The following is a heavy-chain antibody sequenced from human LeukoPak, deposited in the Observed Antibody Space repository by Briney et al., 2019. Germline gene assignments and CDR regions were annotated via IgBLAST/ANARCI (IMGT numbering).Heavy chain of an antibody. J-gene: IGHJ4*02. V-gene: IGHV4-39*07. CDR3: ARYMTPAAIFDY. D-gene: IGHD4-17*01. Sequence: SGTLSLTCTVSGGPISSSSYFWGWIRQPPGKGLEWIGSVYYSGSTYYNPSLKSRVTISVDTSKNQFSLKLSSVTAADTAVYYCARYMTPAAIFDYWGQGTLVTVSS. CDR2: VYYSGST. CDR1: GGPISSSSYF.